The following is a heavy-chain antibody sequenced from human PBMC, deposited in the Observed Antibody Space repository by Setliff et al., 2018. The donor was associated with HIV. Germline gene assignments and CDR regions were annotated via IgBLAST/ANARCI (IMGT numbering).Heavy chain of an antibody. CDR2: ISPHNGDT. CDR1: GYTFTDYF. CDR3: ARQLSNSLES. Sequence: RASVKVSCKASGYTFTDYFIHWVRQAPGQGLEWMGWISPHNGDTTIPLRFQGRVTMTTDTSINTAYMELRGLRSDDTAVYYCARQLSNSLESWGQGTLVTVSS. J-gene: IGHJ4*02. D-gene: IGHD7-27*01. V-gene: IGHV1-2*02.